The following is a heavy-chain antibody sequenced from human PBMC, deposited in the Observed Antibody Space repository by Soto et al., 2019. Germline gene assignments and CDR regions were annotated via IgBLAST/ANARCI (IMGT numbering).Heavy chain of an antibody. V-gene: IGHV3-23*01. D-gene: IGHD6-13*01. J-gene: IGHJ6*03. CDR2: ISGSGGST. CDR3: AKGGGESWYYCYYMDV. CDR1: GFTFSSYA. Sequence: EVQLLESGGGLVQPGGSLRLSCAASGFTFSSYAMSWVRQAPGKGLEWVSAISGSGGSTYYADSVKGRFTISRDNSKNTLYLQMNSLRAEDTAVYYCAKGGGESWYYCYYMDVWGKGTTVTVSS.